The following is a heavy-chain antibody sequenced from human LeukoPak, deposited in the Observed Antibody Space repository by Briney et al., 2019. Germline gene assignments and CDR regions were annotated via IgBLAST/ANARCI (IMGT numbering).Heavy chain of an antibody. CDR2: ISPDGMTT. CDR1: GFTFSSFW. D-gene: IGHD6-13*01. V-gene: IGHV3-74*01. CDR3: ARTRTLPVAGGFDA. J-gene: IGHJ5*02. Sequence: PGGSLRLSCAASGFTFSSFWMHWVRQDPGKGLVWVSRISPDGMTTVHADSVKGRFTVSRDNAKNTLYLQMNSLRAEDTAVYYCARTRTLPVAGGFDAWGQGTLVTVPS.